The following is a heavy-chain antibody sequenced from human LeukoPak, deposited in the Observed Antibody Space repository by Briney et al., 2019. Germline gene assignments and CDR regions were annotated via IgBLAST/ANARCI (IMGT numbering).Heavy chain of an antibody. D-gene: IGHD3-9*01. J-gene: IGHJ4*02. CDR2: INPNSGGT. Sequence: ASVKVSCRASGYTFTGYYMHWVRQAPGQGFEWMGWINPNSGGTNYAQKFQGRVTMTRDTSISTAYMELSRLRSDDTAVYYCARCAYDILTGSLDYWGQGTLVTVSS. CDR3: ARCAYDILTGSLDY. CDR1: GYTFTGYY. V-gene: IGHV1-2*02.